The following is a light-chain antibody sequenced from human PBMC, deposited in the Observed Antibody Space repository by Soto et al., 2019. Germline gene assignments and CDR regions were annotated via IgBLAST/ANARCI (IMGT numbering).Light chain of an antibody. CDR3: QQANGFPHT. J-gene: IGKJ5*01. Sequence: DVPMTQSQSSVSASVLDGVIIXVRASQDIRSWLTWYQQKPGQAPKLLIYAASTLQNGVPSRFSGSGSGTDFTLTISGLQPEDFATYYCQQANGFPHTFGQGTRLEIK. CDR2: AAS. V-gene: IGKV1-12*01. CDR1: QDIRSW.